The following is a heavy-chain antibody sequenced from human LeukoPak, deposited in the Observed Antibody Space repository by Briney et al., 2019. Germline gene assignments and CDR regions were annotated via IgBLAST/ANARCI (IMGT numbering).Heavy chain of an antibody. CDR3: ARSGKYYDSSGYYRIRGYYYYMDV. CDR1: GGSISSYY. J-gene: IGHJ6*03. CDR2: IYTSGST. D-gene: IGHD3-22*01. V-gene: IGHV4-4*07. Sequence: SETLSLTCTVSGGSISSYYWSWIRQPAGKGLEWIGRIYTSGSTNYNPSLKSRVTMSVDTSKNQFSLKLSSVTAADTAVYYCARSGKYYDSSGYYRIRGYYYYMDVWGKGTTVTVSS.